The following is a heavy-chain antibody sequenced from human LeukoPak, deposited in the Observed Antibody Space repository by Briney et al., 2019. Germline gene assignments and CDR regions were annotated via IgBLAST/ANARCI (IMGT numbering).Heavy chain of an antibody. Sequence: GGSLRLSCAASGFTFSNYWMSWVCQAPGKGLEWVANIKQDGSEKYYADSVKGRFTISRDNAKNSLYLQMNSLRAEDTAVYYCVSSDYYYYYMDVWGKGTTVTVSS. CDR2: IKQDGSEK. CDR3: VSSDYYYYYMDV. J-gene: IGHJ6*03. V-gene: IGHV3-7*01. CDR1: GFTFSNYW.